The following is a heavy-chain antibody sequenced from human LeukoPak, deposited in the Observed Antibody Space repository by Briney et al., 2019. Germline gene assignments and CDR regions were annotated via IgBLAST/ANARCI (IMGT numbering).Heavy chain of an antibody. J-gene: IGHJ4*02. V-gene: IGHV3-53*01. CDR3: GRLKRSGYIIDL. CDR1: GFTVSSNS. Sequence: PGGSLRLSCAVSGFTVSSNSMIWVRQAPGKGLEWVSLIYSGGNTSYADSVKGRFTISRDNSRNTLYLQLNSLRAEDTAVYYCGRLKRSGYIIDLWGQGTLVTVSS. CDR2: IYSGGNT. D-gene: IGHD3-16*02.